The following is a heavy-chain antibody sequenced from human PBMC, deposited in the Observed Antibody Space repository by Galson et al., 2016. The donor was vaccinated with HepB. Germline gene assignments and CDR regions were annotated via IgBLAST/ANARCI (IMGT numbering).Heavy chain of an antibody. Sequence: SVKVSCKASGYSFATYDINWVRQAPGQGLEWMGWMNPRSGNTGYAQNFKDRVIMTRNISTSTAYLELSRLTFEDTAVYYCAKQIWNEGVWGQGTLVTVSP. CDR3: AKQIWNEGV. J-gene: IGHJ4*02. V-gene: IGHV1-8*01. CDR2: MNPRSGNT. D-gene: IGHD1-1*01. CDR1: GYSFATYD.